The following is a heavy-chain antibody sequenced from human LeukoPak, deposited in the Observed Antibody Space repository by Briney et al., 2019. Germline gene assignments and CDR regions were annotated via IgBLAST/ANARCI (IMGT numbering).Heavy chain of an antibody. CDR2: ISKTGST. Sequence: GGSLRLSCAASGFTFSSYAMSWVREAPGKGLGWVSAISKTGSTYYADSVKARFTISRDNSKNTLYLQMNSLTAEDTAVYYCAKGNLRGPPPNIDFWGQGTLVTVSS. V-gene: IGHV3-23*01. CDR3: AKGNLRGPPPNIDF. J-gene: IGHJ4*02. D-gene: IGHD5/OR15-5a*01. CDR1: GFTFSSYA.